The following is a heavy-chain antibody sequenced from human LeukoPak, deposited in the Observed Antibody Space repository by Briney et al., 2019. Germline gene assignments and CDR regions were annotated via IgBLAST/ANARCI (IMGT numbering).Heavy chain of an antibody. CDR1: GGSFSGYY. D-gene: IGHD3-22*01. V-gene: IGHV4-34*01. CDR2: INHSGST. Sequence: PSETLSLTCAVYGGSFSGYYWSWIRQPPGKGLEWIGEINHSGSTNYNPSLKSRVTISVDTSKNQFSLKLSSVTAADTAVYYCATTYYYDSSGYYPNTGYYFDYWGQGTLVTVSS. CDR3: ATTYYYDSSGYYPNTGYYFDY. J-gene: IGHJ4*02.